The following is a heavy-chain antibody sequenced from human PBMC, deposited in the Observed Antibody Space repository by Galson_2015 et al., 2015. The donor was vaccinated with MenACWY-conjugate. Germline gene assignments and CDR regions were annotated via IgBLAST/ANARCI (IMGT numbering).Heavy chain of an antibody. J-gene: IGHJ4*02. CDR1: GFTFSNSA. Sequence: LRLSCAASGFTFSNSAMSWVRQAPGKGLEWVSGISGSGGNTYYADSVKGRFTISRDNSKSTLYLQMNSLRAEDTAIYYCAKAYIVVIPDAAYDCWGQGTLVTVSS. V-gene: IGHV3-23*01. CDR3: AKAYIVVIPDAAYDC. CDR2: ISGSGGNT. D-gene: IGHD2-2*01.